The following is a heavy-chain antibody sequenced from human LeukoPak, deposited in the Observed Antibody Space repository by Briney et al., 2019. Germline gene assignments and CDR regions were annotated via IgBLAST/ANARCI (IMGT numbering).Heavy chain of an antibody. CDR1: GYTFTSYD. CDR2: MNPNSGNT. Sequence: ASVKVSCKASGYTFTSYDVNWVRQATGQGLEWMGWMNPNSGNTGYAQKFQGRVTMTRNTSISTAYMELSSLRSEGTAVYYCARGLATRRYTLVWTIQIWFDPWGQGTLVTVSS. J-gene: IGHJ5*02. D-gene: IGHD3/OR15-3a*01. V-gene: IGHV1-8*01. CDR3: ARGLATRRYTLVWTIQIWFDP.